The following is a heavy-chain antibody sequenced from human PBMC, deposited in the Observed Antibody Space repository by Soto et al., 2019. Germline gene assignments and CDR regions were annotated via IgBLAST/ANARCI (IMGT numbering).Heavy chain of an antibody. J-gene: IGHJ5*02. CDR2: INHSGST. CDR1: GGSFSGYY. Sequence: QVQLQQWGAGLLKPSETLSLTCAVYGGSFSGYYWSWIRQPPGKGLEWIGEINHSGSTNYNPSLKSRVSISVDTSKSQFSLKLSSVTAADTAVYYCARGPHLVVVAATRIVGWFDPWGQGTLVTVSS. CDR3: ARGPHLVVVAATRIVGWFDP. V-gene: IGHV4-34*01. D-gene: IGHD2-15*01.